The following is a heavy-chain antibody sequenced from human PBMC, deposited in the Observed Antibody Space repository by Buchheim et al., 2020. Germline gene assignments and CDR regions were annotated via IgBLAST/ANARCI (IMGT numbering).Heavy chain of an antibody. J-gene: IGHJ6*02. CDR2: IYPGDSDT. CDR3: ARLRYCSSTSCYTREDYYYYGMDV. V-gene: IGHV5-51*01. D-gene: IGHD2-2*02. Sequence: EVQLVQSGAEVKKPGESLKISCKGSGYSFTSYWIGWVRQMPGKGLEWMGIIYPGDSDTRYSPSFQGQVTISADKSISTAYLQWSSLKASDTAMYYCARLRYCSSTSCYTREDYYYYGMDVWGQGTT. CDR1: GYSFTSYW.